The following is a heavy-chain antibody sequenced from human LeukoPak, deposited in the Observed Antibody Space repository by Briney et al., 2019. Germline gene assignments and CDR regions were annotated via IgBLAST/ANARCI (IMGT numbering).Heavy chain of an antibody. CDR2: ISGSGGST. Sequence: GGSLRLSCAASGFTFSSYAMSWVRQAPGKGLEWVSVISGSGGSTYYVDSVKGRFTISRDNSKNTLSLQMNSLRAEDTAVYYCAKGDSGYCHDSSGYLNWFDPWGQGTLVTVSS. V-gene: IGHV3-23*01. J-gene: IGHJ5*02. CDR1: GFTFSSYA. D-gene: IGHD3-22*01. CDR3: AKGDSGYCHDSSGYLNWFDP.